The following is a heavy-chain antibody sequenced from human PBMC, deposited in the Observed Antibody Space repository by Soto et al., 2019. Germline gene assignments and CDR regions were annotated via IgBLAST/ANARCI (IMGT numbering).Heavy chain of an antibody. V-gene: IGHV3-23*01. CDR3: AKGRGTVVTPFPE. Sequence: EVQLLESGGGLVQPGGSLRLSCAASGFTFSSYAMSSVRQAHGKGRGWVSAIRGSGGTTYSADTVKGRFTISRDNSNTTVYLQMNSLRAEDTAVYYCAKGRGTVVTPFPEWVQGALVTVSS. D-gene: IGHD2-21*02. J-gene: IGHJ4*02. CDR2: IRGSGGTT. CDR1: GFTFSSYA.